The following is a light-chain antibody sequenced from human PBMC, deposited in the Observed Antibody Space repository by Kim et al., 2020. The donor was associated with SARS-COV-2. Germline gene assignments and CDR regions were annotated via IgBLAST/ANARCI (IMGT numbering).Light chain of an antibody. Sequence: PGDSAPLPRRASPNVDIILAWYQHTPGRAPRLFIYDAAIRAAGIPDRFSASGSGTDFPLTIGSLAPEDFAVYYCQQRGNWPPALTFGGGTKVDIK. CDR2: DAA. CDR3: QQRGNWPPALT. V-gene: IGKV3-11*01. J-gene: IGKJ4*01. CDR1: PNVDII.